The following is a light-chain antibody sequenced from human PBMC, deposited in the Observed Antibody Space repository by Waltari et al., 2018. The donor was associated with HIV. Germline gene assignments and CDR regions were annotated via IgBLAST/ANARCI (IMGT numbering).Light chain of an antibody. V-gene: IGLV3-19*01. Sequence: SSELTQDPAVSVAFGQTVRITCQGDSLRTYYASWYQQKPGQAPVLVIYDKNNLPSGIPDRFSGSSSGTTASLTITGAQAEDEADYYCNSRDSSGYHLVFGGGTRLTVL. CDR3: NSRDSSGYHLV. J-gene: IGLJ2*01. CDR1: SLRTYY. CDR2: DKN.